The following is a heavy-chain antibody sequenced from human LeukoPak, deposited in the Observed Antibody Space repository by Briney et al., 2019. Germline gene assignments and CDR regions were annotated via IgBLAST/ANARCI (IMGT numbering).Heavy chain of an antibody. J-gene: IGHJ4*02. D-gene: IGHD6-13*01. CDR1: GDSVSSNSAA. CDR3: ARDLVAAADPEGPPNYFDY. Sequence: SQTLSLTCAISGDSVSSNSAAWNWIRQSPSRGLEWLGRTYYRSKWYNDYAVSVKSRITINPDTSKNQFSLQLNSVTPEDTAVYYCARDLVAAADPEGPPNYFDYWGQGTLVTVSS. V-gene: IGHV6-1*01. CDR2: TYYRSKWYN.